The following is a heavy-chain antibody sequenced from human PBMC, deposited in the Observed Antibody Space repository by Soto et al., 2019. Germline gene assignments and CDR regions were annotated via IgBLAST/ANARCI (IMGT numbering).Heavy chain of an antibody. CDR3: ATSSNLQFDYFFEH. CDR1: GGSFSGYY. V-gene: IGHV4-34*01. Sequence: SETLYLTCAVYGGSFSGYYWSWIRQPPGKGLEWIGEINHSGSTNYNPSLKSRVTISVDTSKNQFSLKLTSVTAADTAMYYCATSSNLQFDYFFEHWGQGLLVTVSS. J-gene: IGHJ4*02. CDR2: INHSGST. D-gene: IGHD1-1*01.